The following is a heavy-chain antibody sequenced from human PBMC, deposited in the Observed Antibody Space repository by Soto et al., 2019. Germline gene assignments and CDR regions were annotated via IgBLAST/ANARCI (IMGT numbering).Heavy chain of an antibody. CDR1: GFTSSYF. CDR2: INSDGSST. J-gene: IGHJ5*01. CDR3: ARGPHGDSYGDS. D-gene: IGHD5-18*01. Sequence: EVQLVESGGGLVQPGGSLRLSCAASGFTSSYFHWVRQPPGKGLVWVSRINSDGSSTSYADSVKGRFTISRDNAKNTLYCKMESLRAEDTSVYYCARGPHGDSYGDSWGQGPLVTVSS. V-gene: IGHV3-74*01.